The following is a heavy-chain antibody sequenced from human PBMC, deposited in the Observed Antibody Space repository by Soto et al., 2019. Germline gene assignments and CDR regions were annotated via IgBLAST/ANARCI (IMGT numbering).Heavy chain of an antibody. CDR3: ERDPVVTGMGCP. D-gene: IGHD2-21*02. CDR2: IYYSGRT. J-gene: IGHJ5*02. V-gene: IGHV4-61*01. Sequence: QVQLQESGPGLVKPSETLSLTCTVSGGSVSSGSFYWTWIRQPPGKGLEWIGYIYYSGRTNYSPSLKSLVTMSVDTSKNQVYLKVTSVAGADTAVDYCERDPVVTGMGCPWGQGALVTVSS. CDR1: GGSVSSGSFY.